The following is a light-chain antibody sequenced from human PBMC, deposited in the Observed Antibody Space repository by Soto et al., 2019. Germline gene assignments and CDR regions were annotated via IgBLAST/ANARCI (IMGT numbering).Light chain of an antibody. Sequence: QSDLTQPASVSGSPGQSITISCSGTSGDVGTYNLVSWYQHHPGKAPKLMIYEGSKRPSGVSNRFSGSTSGNTASLTISGLQAEDEADYYCCSYAGSTTYVFGTGTKVTVL. J-gene: IGLJ1*01. CDR1: SGDVGTYNL. V-gene: IGLV2-23*01. CDR2: EGS. CDR3: CSYAGSTTYV.